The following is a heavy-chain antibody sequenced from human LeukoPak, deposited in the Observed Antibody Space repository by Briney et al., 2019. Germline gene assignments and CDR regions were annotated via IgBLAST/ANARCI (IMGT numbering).Heavy chain of an antibody. D-gene: IGHD5-18*01. J-gene: IGHJ4*02. CDR1: GFTFSSYG. V-gene: IGHV3-33*01. CDR2: IWYDGSNK. CDR3: ARGSALYSYGYSIEDY. Sequence: GGSLRLSCAASGFTFSSYGMHWVRQAPGKGLEWVAVIWYDGSNKYYADSVKGRFTISRDNSKNTLYLQMNSLRAEDTAVYYCARGSALYSYGYSIEDYWGQGTLVTVSS.